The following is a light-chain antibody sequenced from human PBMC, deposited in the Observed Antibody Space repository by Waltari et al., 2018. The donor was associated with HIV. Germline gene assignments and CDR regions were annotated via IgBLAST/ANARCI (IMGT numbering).Light chain of an antibody. J-gene: IGLJ2*01. CDR1: SSDVGSYYL. V-gene: IGLV2-23*02. CDR2: GVI. CDR3: CSYANISSSVV. Sequence: QSALTQPASVSGSPGQSITISCTGTSSDVGSYYLVYWFQQNPGKAPKVIIYGVIKRPSGVSDRFSGSKSGNTASLTISGLQADDEADYYCCSYANISSSVVFGGGTKLTVL.